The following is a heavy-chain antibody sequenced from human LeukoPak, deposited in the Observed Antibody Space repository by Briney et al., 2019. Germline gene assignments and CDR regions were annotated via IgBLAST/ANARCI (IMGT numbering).Heavy chain of an antibody. V-gene: IGHV4-59*01. CDR3: ARVGYGSWYVGYWFDP. D-gene: IGHD6-13*01. J-gene: IGHJ5*02. Sequence: SETLSLTCTVSGGSISSYYWSWIRQPPGKGLEWIGYIYYSGSTNYNPSLKSRVTISVDTSKNQFSLKLSSVTAADTAVYYCARVGYGSWYVGYWFDPWGQGTLVTVSS. CDR2: IYYSGST. CDR1: GGSISSYY.